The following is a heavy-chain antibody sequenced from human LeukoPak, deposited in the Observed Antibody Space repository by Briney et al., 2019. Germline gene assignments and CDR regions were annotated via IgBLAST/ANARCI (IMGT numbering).Heavy chain of an antibody. CDR1: GFVFSSLA. Sequence: GGSLRLSCAASGFVFSSLAMTWVRQAPGKGLEWVSTINAVDANTYYADSVKGRFTVSRDNSRNTLYLQMNSLRAEDTAVYYCAKQFLGANWGQGTLVTVSS. V-gene: IGHV3-23*01. D-gene: IGHD4/OR15-4a*01. CDR2: INAVDANT. CDR3: AKQFLGAN. J-gene: IGHJ4*02.